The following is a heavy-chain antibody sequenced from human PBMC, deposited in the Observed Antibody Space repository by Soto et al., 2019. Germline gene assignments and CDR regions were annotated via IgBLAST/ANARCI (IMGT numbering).Heavy chain of an antibody. J-gene: IGHJ4*02. Sequence: GSLRLSCAASAFTFRSYTMHWARQAPGKGLEWVATISYDGGKTYYADSVRGRFTISRDNSKSTLFLQMDSLRPEDTAVYSCARERDSPYFPPPYYFDSWGQGTLVTVSS. CDR2: ISYDGGKT. D-gene: IGHD4-4*01. CDR1: AFTFRSYT. CDR3: ARERDSPYFPPPYYFDS. V-gene: IGHV3-30*04.